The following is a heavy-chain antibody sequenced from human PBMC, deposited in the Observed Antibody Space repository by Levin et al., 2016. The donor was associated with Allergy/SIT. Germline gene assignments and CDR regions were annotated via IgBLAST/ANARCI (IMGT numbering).Heavy chain of an antibody. CDR2: ISLGRGTT. J-gene: IGHJ4*02. CDR1: GFTFNTYA. V-gene: IGHV3-23*01. Sequence: GESLKISCTASGFTFNTYAMSWVRQAPGKGLEWVSSISLGRGTTYYADSVKGRFIISTDDSKSTLYLQMRSLRAEDTAHYYCVKRHCIGNLCDSNFDHWGQGILVTVSS. D-gene: IGHD2-21*01. CDR3: VKRHCIGNLCDSNFDH.